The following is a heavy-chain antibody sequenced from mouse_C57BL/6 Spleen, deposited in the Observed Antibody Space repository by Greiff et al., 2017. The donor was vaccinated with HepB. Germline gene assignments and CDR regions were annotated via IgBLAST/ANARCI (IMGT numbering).Heavy chain of an antibody. Sequence: VQLQQSGAELVKPGASVKLSCTASGFNIKDYYMHWVKQRTEQGLEWIGRIDPEDGETKYAPKFQGKATITSDKSSNTAYLQLSSLTSEDTAVYYCAFYYGSSYVFAYWGQGTLVTVSA. CDR1: GFNIKDYY. CDR3: AFYYGSSYVFAY. V-gene: IGHV14-2*01. D-gene: IGHD1-1*01. CDR2: IDPEDGET. J-gene: IGHJ3*01.